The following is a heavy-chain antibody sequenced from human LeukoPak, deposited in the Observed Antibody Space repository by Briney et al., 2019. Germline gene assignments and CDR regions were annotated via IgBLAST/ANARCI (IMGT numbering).Heavy chain of an antibody. CDR2: IQYDGSSK. J-gene: IGHJ3*02. D-gene: IGHD3-9*01. CDR3: AKAADNFDM. Sequence: GGSLRLSCAASGFALSGYAMHWVRQAPGKGLEWVAFIQYDGSSKYADSMKGRFTISRDNGKNTVYLQVNSLRTEDTALYYCAKAADNFDMRGQGTMVTVSS. V-gene: IGHV3-30*02. CDR1: GFALSGYA.